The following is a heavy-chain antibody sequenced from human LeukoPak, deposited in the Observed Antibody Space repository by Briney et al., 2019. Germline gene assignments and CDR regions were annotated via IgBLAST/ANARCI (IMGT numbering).Heavy chain of an antibody. CDR2: IKQDGSEK. Sequence: GGSLRLSCAASGFTFSSYWMSWVRQAPGKGLEWVANIKQDGSEKYYVDSVKGRFTISRDNAKNSLYLQMNSLRAEDTAVYYCARVTTAYYYDSSGSSFVDYWGQGTLVTVSS. CDR1: GFTFSSYW. J-gene: IGHJ4*02. V-gene: IGHV3-7*03. D-gene: IGHD3-22*01. CDR3: ARVTTAYYYDSSGSSFVDY.